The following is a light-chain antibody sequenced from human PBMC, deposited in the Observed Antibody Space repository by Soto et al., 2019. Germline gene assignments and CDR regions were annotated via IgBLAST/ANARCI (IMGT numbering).Light chain of an antibody. CDR2: DSS. Sequence: EIVLTQSPATVSLSPGEGATLSCRASQSVGAYLAWYQHKPGQAPRLLIYDSSKRATDIPARFSGGGSGTDFTLTISSLEPEDFAVYYCQQYGSSGTFGQGTKVDIK. V-gene: IGKV3-11*01. CDR1: QSVGAY. CDR3: QQYGSSGT. J-gene: IGKJ1*01.